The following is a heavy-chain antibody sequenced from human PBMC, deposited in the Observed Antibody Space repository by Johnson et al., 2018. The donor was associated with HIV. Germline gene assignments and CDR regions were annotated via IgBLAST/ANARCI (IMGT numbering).Heavy chain of an antibody. J-gene: IGHJ3*02. D-gene: IGHD7-27*01. Sequence: VESGGGLVQPGRSLRLSCAASGFTFDDYAMHWVRQAPGKGLEWVSGISWNSGSIGYADSVKGRFTISRDNAKNSLYLQMNSLRAEDRALYYCAKDGNGGLGGAFDIWGQGTMVTVSS. CDR1: GFTFDDYA. CDR2: ISWNSGSI. CDR3: AKDGNGGLGGAFDI. V-gene: IGHV3-9*01.